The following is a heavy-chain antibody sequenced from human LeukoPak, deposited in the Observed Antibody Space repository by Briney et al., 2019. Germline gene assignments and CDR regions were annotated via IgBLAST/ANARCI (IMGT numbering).Heavy chain of an antibody. D-gene: IGHD5-12*01. CDR1: GGSISSSNW. V-gene: IGHV4-4*02. Sequence: PSETLSLTCAVSGGSISSSNWWSWVRQPPGKGLEWIGEIYHSGSTNYNPSLKSRVTISVDKSKNQFSLKLSSVTAADTAVYYCARSLNSGYDLGGFDYWGQGTLVTVSS. CDR2: IYHSGST. CDR3: ARSLNSGYDLGGFDY. J-gene: IGHJ4*02.